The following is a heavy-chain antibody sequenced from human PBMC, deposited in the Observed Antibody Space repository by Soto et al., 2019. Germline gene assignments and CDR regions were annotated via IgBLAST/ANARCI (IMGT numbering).Heavy chain of an antibody. CDR2: FDPEDGET. CDR3: ATLRFHGDPNDNYYYYYGMDV. D-gene: IGHD4-17*01. CDR1: GYTLTELS. Sequence: ASVKVSCKVSGYTLTELSMHWVRQAPGKGLEWMGGFDPEDGETIYAQKFQGRVTMTEDTTTDTAYMELSSLRSEDTAVYYCATLRFHGDPNDNYYYYYGMDVWGQGTTVTVSS. V-gene: IGHV1-24*01. J-gene: IGHJ6*02.